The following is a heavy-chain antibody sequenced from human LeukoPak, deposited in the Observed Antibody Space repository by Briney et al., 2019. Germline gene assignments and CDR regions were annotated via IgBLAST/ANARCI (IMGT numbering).Heavy chain of an antibody. V-gene: IGHV4-59*01. Sequence: SETLSLTCTVSGGSISSYYWSWIRQPPGKGLEWIGYIFYSGSTNYNPSLKSRVTISLDTPKNQFSLMLSSVTAADTAVYYCARLAAAGTAAIDYWGQRTLVTVSS. J-gene: IGHJ4*02. D-gene: IGHD6-13*01. CDR2: IFYSGST. CDR1: GGSISSYY. CDR3: ARLAAAGTAAIDY.